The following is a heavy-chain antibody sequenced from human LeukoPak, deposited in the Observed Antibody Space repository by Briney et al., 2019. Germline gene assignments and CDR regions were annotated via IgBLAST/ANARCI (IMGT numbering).Heavy chain of an antibody. V-gene: IGHV1-69*13. J-gene: IGHJ5*02. D-gene: IGHD5-18*01. CDR2: IIPIFGTA. CDR1: GGTFSSYA. Sequence: SVKVSCKASGGTFSSYAISWVRQAPGQGLEWMGGIIPIFGTANYAQKFQGRVTITADESTSTAYMELSSLRSEDTAVYYCAREIGVQLWLRNNWFDPWAREPWSPSPQ. CDR3: AREIGVQLWLRNNWFDP.